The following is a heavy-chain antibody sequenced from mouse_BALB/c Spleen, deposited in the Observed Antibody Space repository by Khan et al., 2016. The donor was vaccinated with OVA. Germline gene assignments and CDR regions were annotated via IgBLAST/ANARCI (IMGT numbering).Heavy chain of an antibody. J-gene: IGHJ2*01. CDR2: IRAGGST. V-gene: IGHV2-9*02. D-gene: IGHD3-1*01. Sequence: QVQLIQSGPGLVEPSQSLSLTCTVSGFSFTSYGVYRVRQPSAKGLLWRGVIRAGGSTNYNSALISRLTISKDNSKSQVFLKMNSLQTDDTAMYYCARLGDIWGQGTTLTVSS. CDR3: ARLGDI. CDR1: GFSFTSYG.